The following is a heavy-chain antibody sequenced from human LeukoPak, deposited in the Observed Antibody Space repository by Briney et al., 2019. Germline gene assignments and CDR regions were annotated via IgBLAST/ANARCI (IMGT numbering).Heavy chain of an antibody. CDR3: ARDLPFTSGSYQDF. V-gene: IGHV1-18*01. Sequence: GASVKVSCKPSGYTFCNYGISWVGQAPGQGLEWVGYISAYNGHTNYVQKLQDRVTMTTDISTSTAYVELRSLRSDDTAVYYCARDLPFTSGSYQDFWGRGTLVTVSS. D-gene: IGHD3-10*01. CDR2: ISAYNGHT. CDR1: GYTFCNYG. J-gene: IGHJ4*02.